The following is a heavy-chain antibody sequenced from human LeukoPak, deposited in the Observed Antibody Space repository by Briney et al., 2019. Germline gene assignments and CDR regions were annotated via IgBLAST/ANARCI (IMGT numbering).Heavy chain of an antibody. CDR3: ARDRASVAGWFDP. CDR2: INPNSGGT. D-gene: IGHD6-19*01. Sequence: ASVKVSCKASGYTFTGYYMHWVRQAPGQGLEWMGWINPNSGGTNYAQKFQGRVTMTRDTSISTAYMELSRLRSDDTAVYYCARDRASVAGWFDPWGQGTLVTVSP. J-gene: IGHJ5*02. CDR1: GYTFTGYY. V-gene: IGHV1-2*02.